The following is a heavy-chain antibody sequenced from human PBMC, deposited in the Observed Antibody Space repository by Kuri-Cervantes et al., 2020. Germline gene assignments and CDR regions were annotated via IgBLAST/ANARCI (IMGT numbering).Heavy chain of an antibody. CDR3: ARDIAGYSSILIAPGAFDI. Sequence: GESLKISCAASGFTVSSDYMTWVRQAPGKGLEWVSVIYTGGGTYYADSVKGRFTISRDNSKNTVYLQMNNLRAEDTAVYYCARDIAGYSSILIAPGAFDIWGQGTMVTVSS. CDR2: IYTGGGT. CDR1: GFTVSSDY. J-gene: IGHJ3*02. D-gene: IGHD6-19*01. V-gene: IGHV3-53*05.